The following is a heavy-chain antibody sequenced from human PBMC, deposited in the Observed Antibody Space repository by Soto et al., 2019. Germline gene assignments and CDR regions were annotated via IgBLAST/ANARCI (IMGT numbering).Heavy chain of an antibody. V-gene: IGHV3-30-3*01. CDR1: GFTFSSYA. CDR3: ARSISSSYGFDY. J-gene: IGHJ4*02. CDR2: ISYDGSNK. D-gene: IGHD6-6*01. Sequence: LRLSCAASGFTFSSYAIHWVRQAPGKGLEWVAVISYDGSNKYYADSVKGRFTISRDNSKNTLYLQMNSLRAEDTAVYYCARSISSSYGFDYWGQGTLVTVSS.